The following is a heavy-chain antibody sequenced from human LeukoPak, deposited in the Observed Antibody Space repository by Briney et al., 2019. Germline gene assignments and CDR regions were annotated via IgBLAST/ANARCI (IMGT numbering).Heavy chain of an antibody. CDR3: AADLSNPRMGASYLDS. D-gene: IGHD3-16*01. CDR1: GFTSTNFA. CDR2: IIVGSGAT. Sequence: ASVTVSCKAPGFTSTNFAVQWVRQARGQRLEWIGWIIVGSGATKCAQDFQERVTITRDLSTSTLYMELRSLTSEDTAVYYCAADLSNPRMGASYLDSWGQGTLVTVSS. V-gene: IGHV1-58*01. J-gene: IGHJ4*02.